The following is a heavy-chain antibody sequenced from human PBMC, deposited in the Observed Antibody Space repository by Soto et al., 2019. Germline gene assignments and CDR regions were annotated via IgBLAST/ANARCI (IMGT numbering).Heavy chain of an antibody. D-gene: IGHD5-12*01. CDR1: GYSFTSYW. V-gene: IGHV5-51*01. CDR2: IYPGDSDT. CDR3: ARPRGYSGYDYYFDY. Sequence: GESLKISCKGSGYSFTSYWIGWVRQMPGKGLEWMGIIYPGDSDTRYSPSFQGQVTISADKSISTAYLQWSSLKASDTAMYYCARPRGYSGYDYYFDYWGQGTLVTAPQ. J-gene: IGHJ4*02.